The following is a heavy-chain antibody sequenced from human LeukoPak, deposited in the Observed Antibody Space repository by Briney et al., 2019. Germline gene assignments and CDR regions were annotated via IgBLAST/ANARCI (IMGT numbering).Heavy chain of an antibody. D-gene: IGHD1-7*01. CDR1: GYTFTSYG. J-gene: IGHJ4*02. CDR3: AREYGYWNYFRVRFDY. CDR2: ISAYNGNT. Sequence: GASVKVSCKASGYTFTSYGISWVRQAPGQGLEWMGWISAYNGNTNYAQKLQGRVTMTTDTSTSTAYMELRSLRSDDTAVYYCAREYGYWNYFRVRFDYWGQGTLVTVSS. V-gene: IGHV1-18*01.